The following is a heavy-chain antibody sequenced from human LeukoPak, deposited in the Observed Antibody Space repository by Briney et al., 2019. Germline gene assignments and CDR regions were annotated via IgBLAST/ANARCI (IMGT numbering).Heavy chain of an antibody. CDR2: ISYDENNK. CDR1: GFTFSNYA. V-gene: IGHV3-30-3*01. CDR3: ARVEYSSSWYYFGY. D-gene: IGHD6-13*01. J-gene: IGHJ4*02. Sequence: GRSLRLSCAASGFTFSNYAMYWVRQAPGKGLEWVAVISYDENNKYYADSVKGRFTISRDISKNTLYLQMNSLRAEDTAVYYCARVEYSSSWYYFGYWGQGTLVTVSS.